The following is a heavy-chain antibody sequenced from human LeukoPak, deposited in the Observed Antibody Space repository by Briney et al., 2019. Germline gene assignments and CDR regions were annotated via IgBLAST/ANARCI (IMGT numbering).Heavy chain of an antibody. CDR2: IWYDGSSK. CDR3: ARSAGIVVVTPSDY. V-gene: IGHV3-33*01. CDR1: GFTFSSYG. D-gene: IGHD3-22*01. J-gene: IGHJ4*02. Sequence: GRSLRLSCAASGFTFSSYGMHWVRQAPGKGLEWVAVIWYDGSSKYYADSVKGRFTISRDNSKNTLYLQMNSLRAEDTAVYYCARSAGIVVVTPSDYWGQGTLVTVSS.